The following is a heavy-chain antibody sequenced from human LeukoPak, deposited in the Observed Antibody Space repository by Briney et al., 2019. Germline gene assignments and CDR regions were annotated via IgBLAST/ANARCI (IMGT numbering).Heavy chain of an antibody. CDR3: AKLWFGELSLDY. J-gene: IGHJ4*02. Sequence: GGSLRLSCAASGFTVSSNYMSWVRQAPGKGLEWVSVIYSGGSTYYADSVKGRFTISRDNSKNTPYLQMNSLRAEDTAVYYCAKLWFGELSLDYWGQGTLVTVSS. V-gene: IGHV3-66*04. CDR2: IYSGGST. CDR1: GFTVSSNY. D-gene: IGHD3-10*01.